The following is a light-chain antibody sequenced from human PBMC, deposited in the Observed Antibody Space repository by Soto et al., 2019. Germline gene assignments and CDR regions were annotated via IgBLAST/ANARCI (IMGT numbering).Light chain of an antibody. CDR2: DAS. V-gene: IGKV3-11*01. J-gene: IGKJ5*01. Sequence: EIVLTQSPATLSLSPGEGATLSCRASRSVRSYLAWYQQKPGQAPRLLIYDASNRAAGIPARFSGSGSETDFTLTIINLEPEDLAVYCCQQRYAWPPITFGQGTRLEIK. CDR3: QQRYAWPPIT. CDR1: RSVRSY.